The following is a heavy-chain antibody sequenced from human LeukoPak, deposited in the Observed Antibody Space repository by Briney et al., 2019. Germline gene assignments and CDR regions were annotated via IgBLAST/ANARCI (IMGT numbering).Heavy chain of an antibody. CDR1: GGSFSGYY. CDR2: INHSGST. D-gene: IGHD5-18*01. CDR3: ARGDGYSYGYYFDY. J-gene: IGHJ4*02. V-gene: IGHV4-34*01. Sequence: SETLSLTCAVYGGSFSGYYWSWLRQPPGKGLEWIGEINHSGSTNYNPSLKSRVTISVDTSKNQFSLTLSSVTAADTAVYYCARGDGYSYGYYFDYWGQGTLVTVSS.